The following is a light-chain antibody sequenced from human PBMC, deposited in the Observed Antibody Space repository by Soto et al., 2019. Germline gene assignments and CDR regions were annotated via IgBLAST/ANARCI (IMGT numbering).Light chain of an antibody. CDR2: DVI. CDR3: SSYTRSRTVV. J-gene: IGLJ3*02. CDR1: SSDIGAYGY. Sequence: QSVLTQPASLSGSPGQSITISCTGTSSDIGAYGYVSWYQHFPGKAPKLIIYDVINRPSGVPHRFSGSKSANTASLTISGLQAEDEANYYCSSYTRSRTVVFGGGTQLTVL. V-gene: IGLV2-14*03.